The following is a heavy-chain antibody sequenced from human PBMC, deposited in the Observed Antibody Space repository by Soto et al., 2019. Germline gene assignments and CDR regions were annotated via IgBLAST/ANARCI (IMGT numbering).Heavy chain of an antibody. CDR3: ARAYLTGTTPPYNWFYR. J-gene: IGHJ5*02. CDR2: VSHVDST. CDR1: GGSLGGYY. D-gene: IGHD1-7*01. Sequence: QVQLLQWGTGALKPSETLSLTCTVHGGSLGGYYWNWIRQSPGKALEWIGEVSHVDSTNYNPSLKGRATISLDTPKNQFSLKLTSMTAADTAVYYCARAYLTGTTPPYNWFYRWGQGTLVTVSS. V-gene: IGHV4-34*01.